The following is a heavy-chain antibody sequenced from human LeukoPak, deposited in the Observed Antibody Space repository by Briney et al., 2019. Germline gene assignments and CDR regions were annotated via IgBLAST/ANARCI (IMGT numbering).Heavy chain of an antibody. CDR1: GFTFSSYE. Sequence: GGSLRLSCAASGFTFSSYEMNWVRRAPGKGLEWVSYISSSGSSIYYADSVKGRFTISRDNAKNSLYLQMNSLRAEDTAVYYCAKTYYYGSGSYYKFLDYWGQGTLVTVSS. D-gene: IGHD3-10*01. V-gene: IGHV3-48*03. J-gene: IGHJ4*02. CDR2: ISSSGSSI. CDR3: AKTYYYGSGSYYKFLDY.